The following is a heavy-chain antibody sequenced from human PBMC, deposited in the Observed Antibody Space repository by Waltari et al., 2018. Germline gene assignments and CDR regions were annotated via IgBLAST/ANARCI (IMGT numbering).Heavy chain of an antibody. V-gene: IGHV4-39*07. CDR1: GGSISSSSYY. D-gene: IGHD1-26*01. Sequence: QLQLQESGPGLLKPSETLSLTCTVSGGSISSSSYYWGWIRQPPGKGLEWIGSIYYSGSTYYNPSLKSRVTISVDTSKNQFSLKLSSVTAADTAVYYCARGIAGLAYYYYYYMDVWGKGTTVTISS. J-gene: IGHJ6*03. CDR2: IYYSGST. CDR3: ARGIAGLAYYYYYYMDV.